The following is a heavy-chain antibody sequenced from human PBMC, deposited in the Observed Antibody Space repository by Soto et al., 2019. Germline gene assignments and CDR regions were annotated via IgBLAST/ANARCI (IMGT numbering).Heavy chain of an antibody. V-gene: IGHV4-59*01. D-gene: IGHD6-13*01. CDR3: ARSNSWAQFYHYYGMDV. CDR1: GGSISRYS. CDR2: IYYSGSS. Sequence: SETLSLTCAVYGGSISRYSWSWIRQSPGKGLEWIGQIYYSGSSYYKPSLMSRVTISVDTSKNQFSMKLSSVTAADTAVHYCARSNSWAQFYHYYGMDVWGQGTTVTVSS. J-gene: IGHJ6*02.